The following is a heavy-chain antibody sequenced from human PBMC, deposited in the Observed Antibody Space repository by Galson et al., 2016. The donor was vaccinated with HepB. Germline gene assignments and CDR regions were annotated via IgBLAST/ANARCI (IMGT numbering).Heavy chain of an antibody. CDR2: IDPSDSYT. Sequence: QSGAEVKKPGESLRISCKGSGYSFTSYWISWVRQMPGKGLEWMGRIDPSDSYTNYSPSFQGHVTISTDRSISTAFLQWSSLKASDTAMYYCARQKTGYHNYYFYYGMDVRGQGTTVTVSS. V-gene: IGHV5-10-1*01. CDR3: ARQKTGYHNYYFYYGMDV. J-gene: IGHJ6*02. CDR1: GYSFTSYW. D-gene: IGHD3-9*01.